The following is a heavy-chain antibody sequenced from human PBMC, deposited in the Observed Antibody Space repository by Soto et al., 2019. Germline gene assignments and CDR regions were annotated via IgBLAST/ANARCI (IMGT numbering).Heavy chain of an antibody. Sequence: EVQLVESGGGLVQPGGSLRLSCAASGLTVSSNSMSWVRQAPGKGLEWVSVMYSGGRTYYADSVKGRFIISRDNYKNTLYLQMDSLRVEDTAVYYCARDSSLHQPLFDGMDVWGQGTTVTVSS. J-gene: IGHJ6*02. CDR3: ARDSSLHQPLFDGMDV. CDR1: GLTVSSNS. V-gene: IGHV3-66*01. D-gene: IGHD2-2*01. CDR2: MYSGGRT.